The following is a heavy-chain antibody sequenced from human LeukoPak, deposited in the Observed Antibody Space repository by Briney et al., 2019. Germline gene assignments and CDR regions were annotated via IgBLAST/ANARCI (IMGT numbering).Heavy chain of an antibody. CDR3: VRDGGVSGYDLLDY. V-gene: IGHV3-7*01. D-gene: IGHD5-12*01. J-gene: IGHJ4*02. Sequence: QSGGSLRLSCAASGFTVSSNYMSWVRQAPGKGLEWVAHINQDGSEEHYMDSVKARFIISRDNAKNSLSLQMDSLRAEDTAVYYCVRDGGVSGYDLLDYWGQGTLVTVSS. CDR2: INQDGSEE. CDR1: GFTVSSNY.